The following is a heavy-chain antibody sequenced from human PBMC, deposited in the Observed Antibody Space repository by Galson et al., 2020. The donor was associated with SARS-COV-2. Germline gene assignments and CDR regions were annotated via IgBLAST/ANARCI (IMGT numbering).Heavy chain of an antibody. CDR2: IWYDGRNK. J-gene: IGHJ6*02. CDR1: GFTFSDCA. V-gene: IGHV3-33*01. D-gene: IGHD3-9*01. Sequence: GESLKISCAASGFTFSDCAMHWVRQAPGKGLEWVAVIWYDGRNKYYADSVKGRFTISRDNSKNTLYLQMNSLRAEDTAVYYCARDLLVIRYGMDVWGQGTTVTVSS. CDR3: ARDLLVIRYGMDV.